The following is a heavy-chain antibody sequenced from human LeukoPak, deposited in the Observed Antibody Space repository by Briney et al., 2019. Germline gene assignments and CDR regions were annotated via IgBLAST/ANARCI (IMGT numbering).Heavy chain of an antibody. CDR3: ARDYYDSRGYGSFDY. CDR2: INPNSGDT. V-gene: IGHV1-2*02. J-gene: IGHJ4*02. D-gene: IGHD3-22*01. CDR1: GYTFTEYY. Sequence: ASVNVSCKASGYTFTEYYMHWVRQAPGQGLEWMGWINPNSGDTKYVQKFQGRVTMTRDTSIRTVYMELTGLRSDDTAVFYCARDYYDSRGYGSFDYWGQGTLVTVSS.